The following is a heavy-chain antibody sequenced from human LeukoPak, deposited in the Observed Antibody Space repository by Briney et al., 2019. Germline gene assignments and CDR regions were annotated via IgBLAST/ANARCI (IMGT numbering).Heavy chain of an antibody. V-gene: IGHV3-43*02. CDR1: GFTFDDYS. CDR3: AKDFKAYYHVWGSYYDH. D-gene: IGHD3-16*01. CDR2: IGGDGGSR. Sequence: GGSLRLSCAASGFTFDDYSMHWVRQAPGKGLEWVSVIGGDGGSRYYADSVKGRFTISRDNNKNSLYLQMNSLRSEDTALYYFAKDFKAYYHVWGSYYDHWGQGILVTVSS. J-gene: IGHJ4*02.